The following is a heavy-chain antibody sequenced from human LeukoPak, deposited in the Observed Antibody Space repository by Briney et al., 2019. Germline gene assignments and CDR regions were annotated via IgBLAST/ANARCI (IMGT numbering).Heavy chain of an antibody. CDR2: INNSGVT. V-gene: IGHV4-34*01. CDR3: ARGGTTHYYGSGTSP. J-gene: IGHJ5*02. CDR1: NGSFSGYY. Sequence: PSETLSLTCAVHNGSFSGYYWTWIRQAPGTGLEWIGEINNSGVTYYNPSLKSRVTISRDTSKIQFSLQLKSVSAADTAVYYCARGGTTHYYGSGTSPWGQGTLVIVSS. D-gene: IGHD3-10*01.